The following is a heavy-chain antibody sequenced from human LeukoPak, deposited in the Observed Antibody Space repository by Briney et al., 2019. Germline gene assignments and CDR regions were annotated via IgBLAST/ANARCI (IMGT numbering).Heavy chain of an antibody. J-gene: IGHJ3*02. CDR3: ARDGVHAFDI. CDR2: ISSSSSYI. Sequence: PGGSLRLSCAASGFTFSSYSMNWVRQAPGKGLEWVSSISSSSSYIYYADSVKGRFTISRDNAKNSLYLQMNSLRAEGTAVYYCARDGVHAFDIWGQGTMVTVSS. D-gene: IGHD2-8*01. CDR1: GFTFSSYS. V-gene: IGHV3-21*01.